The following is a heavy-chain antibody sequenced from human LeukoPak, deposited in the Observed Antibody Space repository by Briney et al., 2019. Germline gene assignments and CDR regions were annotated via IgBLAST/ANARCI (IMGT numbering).Heavy chain of an antibody. D-gene: IGHD3-10*01. Sequence: PGGSLRLSCAASGFTFSSYLTHWVRQAPGKGLVWVSRITGDGSNTLYADSVQGRFTISRDNAKNTVYLQMNSLRAEDTAVYYCATDRGGWTTWGQGTLVTVSS. J-gene: IGHJ5*02. V-gene: IGHV3-74*01. CDR2: ITGDGSNT. CDR3: ATDRGGWTT. CDR1: GFTFSSYL.